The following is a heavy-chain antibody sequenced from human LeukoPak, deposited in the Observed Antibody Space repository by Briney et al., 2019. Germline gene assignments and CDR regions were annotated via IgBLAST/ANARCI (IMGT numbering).Heavy chain of an antibody. V-gene: IGHV1-69*05. J-gene: IGHJ5*02. CDR1: GGTFSSYA. Sequence: GASVQVSCKASGGTFSSYAISWVRQAPGQELEWMGRIIPIFGTANYAQKFQGRVTITTDESTSTAYMELSSLRSEDTAVYYCASSPMGYNWFDPWGQGTLVTVSS. D-gene: IGHD3-10*01. CDR3: ASSPMGYNWFDP. CDR2: IIPIFGTA.